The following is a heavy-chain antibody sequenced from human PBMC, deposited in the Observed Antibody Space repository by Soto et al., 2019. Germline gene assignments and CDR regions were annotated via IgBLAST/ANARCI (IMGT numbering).Heavy chain of an antibody. CDR1: GGSISSGDYY. D-gene: IGHD1-26*01. CDR3: AREVGEVDYTSTSDAFDV. Sequence: QVQLQESGPGLVKPSQTLSLTCSVSGGSISSGDYYWSWIRQSPGKGLEWIAYIYYNGLIYYNPSFKSRVTMSRDTSRNQFFLNLDSVTAADTAVYYCAREVGEVDYTSTSDAFDVWGRGTMVTVSS. V-gene: IGHV4-30-4*01. CDR2: IYYNGLI. J-gene: IGHJ3*01.